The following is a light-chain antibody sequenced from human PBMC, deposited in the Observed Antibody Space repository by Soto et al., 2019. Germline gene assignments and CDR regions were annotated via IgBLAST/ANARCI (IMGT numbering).Light chain of an antibody. J-gene: IGKJ5*01. CDR3: QQYGSSPPIT. V-gene: IGKV3-20*01. CDR2: GAS. Sequence: EIVLTHSPVTLSLSPGERATLSCRASQSVSSSSLAWYQQKPGQAPRLLIYGASSRATGIRDRFSGSGSGTDFTLTISRLEPEDFAVYYCQQYGSSPPITCGQGTRLEIK. CDR1: QSVSSSS.